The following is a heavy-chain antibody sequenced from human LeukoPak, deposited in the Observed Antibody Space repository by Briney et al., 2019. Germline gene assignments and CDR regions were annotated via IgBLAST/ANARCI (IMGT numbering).Heavy chain of an antibody. V-gene: IGHV1-18*01. CDR3: ARDYSSSAYYYYYYGMDV. CDR1: GYTFTSYD. CDR2: ISAYNGNT. Sequence: ASVKVSCKASGYTFTSYDINWVRQAPGQGLEWMGWISAYNGNTNYAQKLQGRVTMTTDTSTSTAYMELRSLRSDDTAVHYCARDYSSSAYYYYYYGMDVWGQGTTVTVSS. J-gene: IGHJ6*02. D-gene: IGHD6-6*01.